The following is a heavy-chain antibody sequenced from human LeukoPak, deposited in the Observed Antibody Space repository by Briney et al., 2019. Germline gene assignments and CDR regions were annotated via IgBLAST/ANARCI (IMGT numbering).Heavy chain of an antibody. Sequence: ASVKVSCKASGYIFTEYDINWVRQAAGQGPELMGWINPNSYNKACTGKFQGRHTMTTNTSTTTVYMELSSLRSEDTAIYYCARGATFQRQALAYWGQGTLVIVSS. V-gene: IGHV1-8*01. D-gene: IGHD3-16*01. J-gene: IGHJ4*02. CDR2: INPNSYNK. CDR1: GYIFTEYD. CDR3: ARGATFQRQALAY.